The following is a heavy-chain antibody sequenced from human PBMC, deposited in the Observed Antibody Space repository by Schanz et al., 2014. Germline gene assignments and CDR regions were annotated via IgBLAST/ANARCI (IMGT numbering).Heavy chain of an antibody. CDR2: ISPSGGST. CDR3: ARGRGCTGGSCYSWFDL. V-gene: IGHV1-8*02. J-gene: IGHJ5*02. D-gene: IGHD2-15*01. Sequence: QVQLVQSGAEVKKPGASVKVSCKASGYTFTSYGISWVRQAPGQGLEWMGWISPSGGSTNYAQKLQGRVTMTRDTSISTAYMELSSLRSEDTAVYYCARGRGCTGGSCYSWFDLWGQGTLVTVAS. CDR1: GYTFTSYG.